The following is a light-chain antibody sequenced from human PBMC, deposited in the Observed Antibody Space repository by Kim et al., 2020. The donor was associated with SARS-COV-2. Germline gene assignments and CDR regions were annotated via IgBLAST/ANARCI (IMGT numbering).Light chain of an antibody. CDR3: QHYGSSPSWT. V-gene: IGKV3-20*01. J-gene: IGKJ1*01. CDR2: GTS. Sequence: EIVLTQSPGTLSMSPGERATLSCRGSQSVSGTYLAWYQQKPGQTPRLLIYGTSYRDTGIPDRFSGSASGTDFTLTISSLEPEDFAMYYCQHYGSSPSWTFGQGTKVDIK. CDR1: QSVSGTY.